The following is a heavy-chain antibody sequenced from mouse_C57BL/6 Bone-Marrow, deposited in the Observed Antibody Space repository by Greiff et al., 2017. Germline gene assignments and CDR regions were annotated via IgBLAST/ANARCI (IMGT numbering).Heavy chain of an antibody. CDR1: GYTFTSYW. D-gene: IGHD1-1*01. V-gene: IGHV1-64*01. Sequence: VQLQQPGAELVKPGASVKLSCTASGYTFTSYWMHWVKQRPGQGLEWIGMIHPNSGSTNYNEKFKSKATLTVDKSSSTAYLQLSSLTSEDAAVYYCARDALSRYFDVWGTGTTVTVSS. J-gene: IGHJ1*03. CDR2: IHPNSGST. CDR3: ARDALSRYFDV.